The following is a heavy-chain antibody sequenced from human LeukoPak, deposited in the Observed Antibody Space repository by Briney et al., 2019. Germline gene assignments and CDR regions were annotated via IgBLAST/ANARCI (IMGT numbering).Heavy chain of an antibody. CDR1: GYSISSGYY. CDR2: IHYSGTT. Sequence: SETLSLTCNVSGYSISSGYYWGWIRQPPGKGLEWIGYIHYSGTTNYNPSLKSRVTISVDTSKNQFSLKLSSVTAADTAVYYCAGGGQWLAFDYWGQGTLVTVSS. V-gene: IGHV4-38-2*02. D-gene: IGHD6-19*01. CDR3: AGGGQWLAFDY. J-gene: IGHJ4*02.